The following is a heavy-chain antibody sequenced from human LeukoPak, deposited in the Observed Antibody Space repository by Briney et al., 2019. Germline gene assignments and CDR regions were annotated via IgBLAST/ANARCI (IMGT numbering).Heavy chain of an antibody. CDR3: AHRSRGYGYGIDY. J-gene: IGHJ4*02. CDR2: ISWDDTK. CDR1: GFSFSTSAAG. D-gene: IGHD5-18*01. V-gene: IGHV2-5*02. Sequence: SGPALVNPTQTLTLTCTFSGFSFSTSAAGVGWIRQPPGKALEWLALISWDDTKHYSPSLKSRLTITKDPSKNRVVLIMTNMDPVDTATYYCAHRSRGYGYGIDYWGQGALVTVSS.